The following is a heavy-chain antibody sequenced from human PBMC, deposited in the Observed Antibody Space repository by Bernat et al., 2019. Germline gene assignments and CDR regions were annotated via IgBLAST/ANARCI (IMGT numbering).Heavy chain of an antibody. Sequence: QVQLVESGGGVVQPGRSLRLSCAASGFTFNNYGIHWVRQAPGKGLEWVAVVWYDGSNKYYADSVRGRFTISRDNTKTTVDLQMNSLRAEDTAVYFCARDSSADSALDYWGQGTLVTVSS. CDR1: GFTFNNYG. D-gene: IGHD5-18*01. CDR3: ARDSSADSALDY. CDR2: VWYDGSNK. J-gene: IGHJ4*02. V-gene: IGHV3-33*01.